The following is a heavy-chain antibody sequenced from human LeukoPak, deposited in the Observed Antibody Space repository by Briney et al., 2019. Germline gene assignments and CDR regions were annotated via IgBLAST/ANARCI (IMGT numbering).Heavy chain of an antibody. J-gene: IGHJ5*02. CDR3: ARRKDYYDIWFDP. CDR1: GGSFSGYY. V-gene: IGHV4-34*01. D-gene: IGHD3-22*01. Sequence: PSETLSLTCAVYGGSFSGYYWSWIRQPPGKGLEWIGEINHSGSTNYNPSLKSRVTISVDTSKNQFSLKLSSVTAADTAVYYCARRKDYYDIWFDPWGQGTLVTVSS. CDR2: INHSGST.